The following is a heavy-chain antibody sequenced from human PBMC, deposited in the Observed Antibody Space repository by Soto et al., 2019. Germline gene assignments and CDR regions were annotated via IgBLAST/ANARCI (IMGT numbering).Heavy chain of an antibody. CDR3: ARSRGSRGYYCFWFDP. Sequence: QVQLQESGPGLVKPSQTLSLTCTVSGGSISSGGYYWSWIRQHPGKGLEWIGYIYYSGSTYYNPSLKSRVTISVDMSKNQFSLKLSSVTAADTAVYYCARSRGSRGYYCFWFDPWGQGTLVTVSS. V-gene: IGHV4-31*03. D-gene: IGHD3-22*01. CDR2: IYYSGST. CDR1: GGSISSGGYY. J-gene: IGHJ5*02.